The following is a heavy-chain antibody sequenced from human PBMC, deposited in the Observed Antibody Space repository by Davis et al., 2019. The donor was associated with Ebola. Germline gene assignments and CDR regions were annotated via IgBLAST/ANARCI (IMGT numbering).Heavy chain of an antibody. CDR1: AGSFSDYY. J-gene: IGHJ5*02. CDR3: ARGKITMIVVVIRSGWFDP. V-gene: IGHV4-34*01. Sequence: SETLSLTCAVYAGSFSDYYWNWIRQPPGKGLEWIGEINHSGSTNYNPSLKSRVTISVDTSKNQFSLKLSSVTAADTAVYYCARGKITMIVVVIRSGWFDPWGQGTLVTVSS. CDR2: INHSGST. D-gene: IGHD3-22*01.